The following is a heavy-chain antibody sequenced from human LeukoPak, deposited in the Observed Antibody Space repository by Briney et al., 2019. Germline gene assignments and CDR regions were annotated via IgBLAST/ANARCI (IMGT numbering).Heavy chain of an antibody. J-gene: IGHJ4*02. CDR3: ARVRPTDILTGYKQELDY. D-gene: IGHD3-9*01. V-gene: IGHV3-48*03. CDR1: GFPFNNYE. CDR2: ISGGGTII. Sequence: GGSLRLSCAASGFPFNNYEMNWVRQAPGKGLEWVSYISGGGTIIYHADSVKGRFSISRDNAKNSLYLQMNSLRAEDTAVYYCARVRPTDILTGYKQELDYWGQGTLVTVSS.